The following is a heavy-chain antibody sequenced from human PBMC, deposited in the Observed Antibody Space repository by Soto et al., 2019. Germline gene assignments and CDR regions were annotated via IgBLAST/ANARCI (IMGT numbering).Heavy chain of an antibody. CDR2: XLTILXIA. CDR1: GVTFSRYT. Sequence: GXSVKVSCKASGVTFSRYTISWVRQAPGQGLEWMGWXLTILXIANYAQKLQGXVTITADXXTSTKYMELSSLRYEDKAVYYCARDGGPDDFDIWGKGTMVTV. J-gene: IGHJ3*02. CDR3: ARDGGPDDFDI. D-gene: IGHD3-16*01. V-gene: IGHV1-69*04.